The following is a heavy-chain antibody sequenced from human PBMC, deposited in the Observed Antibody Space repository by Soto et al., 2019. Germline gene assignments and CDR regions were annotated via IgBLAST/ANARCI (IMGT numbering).Heavy chain of an antibody. D-gene: IGHD5-12*01. CDR2: INPSGGST. CDR3: ARGGRDGYPYQRNAFDI. Sequence: ASVKVSCKASGYTFTSYYMHWVRQAPGQGLEWMGIINPSGGSTSYAQKFQGRVTMTRDTSTSTVYMELSSLRSEDTAVYYCARGGRDGYPYQRNAFDIWGQGTMVTVSS. V-gene: IGHV1-46*01. CDR1: GYTFTSYY. J-gene: IGHJ3*02.